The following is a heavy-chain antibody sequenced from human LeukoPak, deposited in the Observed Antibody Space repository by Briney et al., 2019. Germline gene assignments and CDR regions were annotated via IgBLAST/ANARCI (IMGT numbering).Heavy chain of an antibody. J-gene: IGHJ6*03. Sequence: SETLSLTCAVYGGSFSGYYWSWIRHPPGKGLEWIGEINHSGSTNYNPSLKSRVTISVDTSKNQFSLKLSSVTVADTDVYYCAVSGYSNRYCYYDLDVWGKGTTDTVSS. CDR3: AVSGYSNRYCYYDLDV. CDR2: INHSGST. V-gene: IGHV4-34*01. CDR1: GGSFSGYY. D-gene: IGHD4-11*01.